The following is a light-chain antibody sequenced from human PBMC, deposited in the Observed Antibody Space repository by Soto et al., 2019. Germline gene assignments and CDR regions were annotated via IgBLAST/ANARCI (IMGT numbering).Light chain of an antibody. J-gene: IGKJ4*01. CDR3: QQYGSSPLT. CDR1: QSVSSSY. Sequence: EIVLTQSPATLSVSPGERATGSCRASQSVSSSYLAWYQQKPGQAPRLLIYGASSRATGIPARFSGSGSGTEFTLTISRLEPEDFAVYYCQQYGSSPLTFGGGTKVDTK. CDR2: GAS. V-gene: IGKV3-20*01.